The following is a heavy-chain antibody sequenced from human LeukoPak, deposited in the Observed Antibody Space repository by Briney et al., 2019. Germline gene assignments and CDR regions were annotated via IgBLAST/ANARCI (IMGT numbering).Heavy chain of an antibody. V-gene: IGHV3-7*04. CDR3: AKETGDPYTHY. J-gene: IGHJ4*02. CDR1: GFTFSRYW. Sequence: PGGSLRLSCAASGFTFSRYWMIWVRQAPGKGLEWVANIKQDGREKYYVDSVKGRFTISRDHAKNPLYLQMNSLKVEDTAVYYCAKETGDPYTHYGSQGTLVTVSS. CDR2: IKQDGREK. D-gene: IGHD1-14*01.